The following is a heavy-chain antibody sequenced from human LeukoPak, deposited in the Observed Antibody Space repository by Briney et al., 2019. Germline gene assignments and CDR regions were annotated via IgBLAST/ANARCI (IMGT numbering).Heavy chain of an antibody. V-gene: IGHV1-8*01. J-gene: IGHJ4*02. CDR2: MNPNSGNT. Sequence: ASVKVSCKASGYTFTSYDINWVRQATGQGLEWMGWMNPNSGNTGYAQKFQGRVTMTRNTSISTAYMELSSLRSEDAAVYYCAKDRAYGSGSYLDYWGQGTLVTVSS. CDR1: GYTFTSYD. D-gene: IGHD3-10*01. CDR3: AKDRAYGSGSYLDY.